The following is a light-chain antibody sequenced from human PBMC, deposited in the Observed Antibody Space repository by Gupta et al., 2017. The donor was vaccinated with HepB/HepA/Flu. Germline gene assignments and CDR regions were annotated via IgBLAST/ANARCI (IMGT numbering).Light chain of an antibody. J-gene: IGLJ2*01. CDR2: EDR. V-gene: IGLV3-10*01. CDR1: ILPRKY. Sequence: YELTQPPSVSVSPGQTATMTCSGGILPRKYACWYHQRPGQVPLLVIYEDRKLHPGFPEIVSASSSGTVDTLTISGAQVEDEGDADCYSTDNAGHPLFGGGTKLSVL. CDR3: YSTDNAGHPL.